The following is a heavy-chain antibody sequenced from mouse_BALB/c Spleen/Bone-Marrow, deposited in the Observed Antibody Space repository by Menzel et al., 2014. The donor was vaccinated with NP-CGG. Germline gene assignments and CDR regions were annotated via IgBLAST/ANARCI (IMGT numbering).Heavy chain of an antibody. Sequence: VQLQQSGPQLVRPGASVKISCKASGYSFTNYWMHWVKQRPGQGLEWIGMIDPSDSETRLNQEFKDKATLTVDKSSSTAYMQLSSPTSEDSAVYYCTSRVGAWLAYWGQGTLVTVSA. CDR1: GYSFTNYW. D-gene: IGHD3-3*01. J-gene: IGHJ3*01. CDR3: TSRVGAWLAY. V-gene: IGHV1S127*01. CDR2: IDPSDSET.